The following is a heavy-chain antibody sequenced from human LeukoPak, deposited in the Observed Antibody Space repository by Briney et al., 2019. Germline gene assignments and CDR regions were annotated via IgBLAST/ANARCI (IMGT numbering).Heavy chain of an antibody. D-gene: IGHD2-15*01. CDR1: GGSISSSNW. J-gene: IGHJ1*01. V-gene: IGHV4-4*02. Sequence: SETLSLTCAVSGGSISSSNWWSWVRQPPGKGLEWIGYIYYSGSTYYNPSLKSRVTISVDTSKNQFSLKLSSVTAADTAVYYCARVVVAADAYFQHWGQGTLVTVSS. CDR2: IYYSGST. CDR3: ARVVVAADAYFQH.